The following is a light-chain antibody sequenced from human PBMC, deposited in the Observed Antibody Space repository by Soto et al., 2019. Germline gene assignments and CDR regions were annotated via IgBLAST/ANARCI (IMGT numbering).Light chain of an antibody. J-gene: IGLJ3*02. CDR2: DVS. CDR3: SSYSSSGTLVL. CDR1: SSDIGGSNS. Sequence: QSALTQPASVSGSPGQTIIMSCTGTSSDIGGSNSVSWYHQHPDKAPKLILFDVSHRPSKIPDRFSGSKSGNTASLTISGLQAEDEADYYCSSYSSSGTLVLFGGGTKLTVL. V-gene: IGLV2-14*01.